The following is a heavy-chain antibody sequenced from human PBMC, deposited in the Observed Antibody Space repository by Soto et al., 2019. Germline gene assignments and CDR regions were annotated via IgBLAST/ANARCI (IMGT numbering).Heavy chain of an antibody. J-gene: IGHJ6*02. CDR3: ARPYCSSTSCFNYYGMDV. V-gene: IGHV1-3*01. Sequence: ASVKVSCKASGYTFTSYAMHWVRQAPGQRLEWMGWINAGNGNTKYSQKFQGRVTITRDTSASTAYMELSSLRSEDTAVYYCARPYCSSTSCFNYYGMDVWGQGTTVTVSS. CDR2: INAGNGNT. D-gene: IGHD2-2*01. CDR1: GYTFTSYA.